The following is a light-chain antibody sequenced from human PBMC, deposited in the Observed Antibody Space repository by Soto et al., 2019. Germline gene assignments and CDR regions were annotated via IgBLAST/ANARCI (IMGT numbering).Light chain of an antibody. J-gene: IGKJ4*01. CDR1: QSLLHTNGYNY. CDR3: MQVLQTPPT. CDR2: LGS. Sequence: DIVMTQSPLSLPVTPGEPASISCRSSQSLLHTNGYNYLDWYLQKPGQSPQLLIYLGSNRASGVPDRFSGSGSGTDFTLKISRVGAEDVGVYYCMQVLQTPPTFGGGTKVEIK. V-gene: IGKV2-28*01.